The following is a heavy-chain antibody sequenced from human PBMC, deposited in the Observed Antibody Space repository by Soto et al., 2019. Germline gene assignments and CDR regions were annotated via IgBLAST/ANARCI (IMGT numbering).Heavy chain of an antibody. CDR1: GGSISSYY. D-gene: IGHD3-16*01. CDR3: ARQGGPTYYYYVDV. V-gene: IGHV4-59*01. Sequence: SETLSLTCTVSGGSISSYYWSWIRQPPGKGLEWIGYIYYSGSTNYNPSLKSRVTISVDTSKNQFSLKLSSVTAADTAVYYCARQGGPTYYYYVDVWGKGTTVTVSS. CDR2: IYYSGST. J-gene: IGHJ6*03.